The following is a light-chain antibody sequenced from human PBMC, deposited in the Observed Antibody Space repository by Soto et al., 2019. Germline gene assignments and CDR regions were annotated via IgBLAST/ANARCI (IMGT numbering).Light chain of an antibody. J-gene: IGLJ2*01. CDR3: SSYTNSSPYVV. CDR1: SSDVGGYNY. Sequence: QSALTQPASVSGSPGQSITISCTGTSSDVGGYNYVSWYQQHPGKAPKLMIYDVSNRPSGVSNRFSGSKSGNTASLTISGLQAEDEGDYYCSSYTNSSPYVVFGGGTQLTVL. CDR2: DVS. V-gene: IGLV2-14*01.